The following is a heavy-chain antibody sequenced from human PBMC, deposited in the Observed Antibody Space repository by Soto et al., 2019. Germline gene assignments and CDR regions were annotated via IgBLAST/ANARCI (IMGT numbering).Heavy chain of an antibody. Sequence: SETLSLTCTVSGGSISSYYWSWIRQPPGKGLEWIGYIYYSGSTYYNPSLKSRVTISVDTSKNQFSLKLSSVTAADTAVYYCAREYCSGGSCYWFDPWGQGTLVTVSS. CDR3: AREYCSGGSCYWFDP. CDR1: GGSISSYY. CDR2: IYYSGST. J-gene: IGHJ5*02. V-gene: IGHV4-59*12. D-gene: IGHD2-15*01.